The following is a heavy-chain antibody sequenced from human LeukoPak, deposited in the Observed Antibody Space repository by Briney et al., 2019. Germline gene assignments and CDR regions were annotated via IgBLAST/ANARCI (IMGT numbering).Heavy chain of an antibody. CDR2: IYYSGST. Sequence: SETLSLTCTVSGGSISSSSYYWGWIRQPPGKGLEWIGSIYYSGSTYYNPSLKSRVTISVDTSKDQFSLKLSSVTAADTAVYYCARGHLYYDFWSCYHGAFDIWGQGTMVTVSS. D-gene: IGHD3-3*01. V-gene: IGHV4-39*01. CDR1: GGSISSSSYY. J-gene: IGHJ3*02. CDR3: ARGHLYYDFWSCYHGAFDI.